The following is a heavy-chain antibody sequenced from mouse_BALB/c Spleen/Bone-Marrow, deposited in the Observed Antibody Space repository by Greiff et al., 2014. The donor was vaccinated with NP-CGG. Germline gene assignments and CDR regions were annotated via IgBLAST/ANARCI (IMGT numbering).Heavy chain of an antibody. V-gene: IGHV4-1*02. J-gene: IGHJ3*01. Sequence: VLLKESGGGLVQPGGSLKLSCAASGFDFSGFWMGWVRQAPGKGLEWIGEINPDSSTINYTPSLKDRFIISRDNAKNTLYLQMSKVRSEDTALYYCARLGYYGGFAYWGQGTLVTVSA. D-gene: IGHD2-3*01. CDR2: INPDSSTI. CDR3: ARLGYYGGFAY. CDR1: GFDFSGFW.